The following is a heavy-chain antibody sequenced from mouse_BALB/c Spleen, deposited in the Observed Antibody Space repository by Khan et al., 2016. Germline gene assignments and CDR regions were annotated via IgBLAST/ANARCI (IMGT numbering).Heavy chain of an antibody. CDR3: ARGKVRRGYFDV. Sequence: QIQLVQSGPELKKPGETVKISCKASGYTFTNYGMNWVKQAPGKGLKWMGWINTHTGEPTYADDFKGRFAFSLETSASTAYLQINNLKNEDTATYFCARGKVRRGYFDVWGAGTTVTVSS. CDR2: INTHTGEP. J-gene: IGHJ1*01. CDR1: GYTFTNYG. D-gene: IGHD2-14*01. V-gene: IGHV9-3-1*01.